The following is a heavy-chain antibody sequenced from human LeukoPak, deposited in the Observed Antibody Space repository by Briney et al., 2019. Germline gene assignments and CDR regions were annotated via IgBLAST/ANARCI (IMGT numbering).Heavy chain of an antibody. J-gene: IGHJ3*02. Sequence: SVKVSCKASGGTFSSYAISWVRQAPGQGLEWMGGIIPIFGTANYAQKFQGRVTITADESTSTAYMELSSLGSEDTAVYYCARVNAAARYFDAFDIWGQGTMVTVSS. CDR2: IIPIFGTA. V-gene: IGHV1-69*01. CDR3: ARVNAAARYFDAFDI. D-gene: IGHD6-6*01. CDR1: GGTFSSYA.